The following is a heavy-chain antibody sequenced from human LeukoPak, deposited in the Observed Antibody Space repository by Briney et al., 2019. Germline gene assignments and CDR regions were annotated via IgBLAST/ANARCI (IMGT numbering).Heavy chain of an antibody. CDR2: IYYSGST. CDR3: ARVEYSYGYPYRFDP. J-gene: IGHJ5*02. CDR1: GGSISSYY. Sequence: PSETLSLTCTVPGGSISSYYWSWIRQPPGKGLEWIGYIYYSGSTNYNPSLKSRVTISVDTSKNQSSLKLSSVTAADTAVYYCARVEYSYGYPYRFDPWGQGTLVTVSS. V-gene: IGHV4-59*01. D-gene: IGHD5-18*01.